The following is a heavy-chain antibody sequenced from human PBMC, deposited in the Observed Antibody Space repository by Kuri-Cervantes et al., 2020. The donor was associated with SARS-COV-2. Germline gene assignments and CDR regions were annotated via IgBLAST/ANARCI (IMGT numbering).Heavy chain of an antibody. D-gene: IGHD2-8*01. CDR1: GFTFSGSA. Sequence: GESLKISCAASGFTFSGSAMHWVRQASGKGLEWVGRIRSKANSYATAYAASVKGGLTISRDDSKNTAYLQMNSLKTEDTAVYYCTRQGVDYWGQGTLVTVSS. J-gene: IGHJ4*02. CDR2: IRSKANSYAT. V-gene: IGHV3-73*01. CDR3: TRQGVDY.